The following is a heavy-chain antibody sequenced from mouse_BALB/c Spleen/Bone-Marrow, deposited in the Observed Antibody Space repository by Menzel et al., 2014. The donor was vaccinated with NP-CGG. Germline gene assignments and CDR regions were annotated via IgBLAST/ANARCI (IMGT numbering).Heavy chain of an antibody. V-gene: IGHV1S81*02. CDR1: GYTFTSYW. D-gene: IGHD1-1*01. CDR3: ARWNYYGSLYWYFDV. J-gene: IGHJ1*01. Sequence: LQESGAELVKPGASVKLSCKASGYTFTSYWMHWVKQRPGRGLEWIGEINPSNGRTNYNEKFKSKATLTVDKSSSTAYMQLSSLTSEYSAVYYSARWNYYGSLYWYFDVWGAGTTVTVSS. CDR2: INPSNGRT.